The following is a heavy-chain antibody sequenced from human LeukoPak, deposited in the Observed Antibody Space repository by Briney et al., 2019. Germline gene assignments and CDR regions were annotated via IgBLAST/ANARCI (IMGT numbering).Heavy chain of an antibody. CDR3: ARVRVNSGSFHAADAFDI. CDR1: GFTFSTHW. D-gene: IGHD1-26*01. CDR2: INSDGNSI. Sequence: GGSLRLSCSASGFTFSTHWIHWVRQAPGKGLVWVSRINSDGNSINYADSVKGRFTISRDNAKNTLYLQMNSLRAEDTAVYYCARVRVNSGSFHAADAFDIWGQGTMVTVSS. J-gene: IGHJ3*02. V-gene: IGHV3-74*01.